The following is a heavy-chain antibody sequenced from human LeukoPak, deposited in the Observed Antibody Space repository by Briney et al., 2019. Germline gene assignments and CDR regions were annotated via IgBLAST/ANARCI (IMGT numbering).Heavy chain of an antibody. V-gene: IGHV3-21*01. CDR2: ISSSSTYI. D-gene: IGHD3-22*01. CDR1: GFTVSSYT. J-gene: IGHJ4*02. CDR3: ARDLGTTMITSLGY. Sequence: GGSLRLACAASGFTVSSYTMNWVGQDPGKGLGWVSSISSSSTYIYYADSVEGRFTISRDNAENSLFLEMNSLRAEDTAVYYCARDLGTTMITSLGYWGQGTLVTVSS.